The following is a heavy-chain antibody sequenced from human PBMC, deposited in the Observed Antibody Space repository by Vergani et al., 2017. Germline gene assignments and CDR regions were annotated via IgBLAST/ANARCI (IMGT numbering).Heavy chain of an antibody. CDR2: ISVYNGET. Sequence: QVQLVQSGAEVKKPGASVKVSCEGSGYTFRNYGISWVRQAPGEGLEWLGWISVYNGETKFAQKFQGRVTLTRDTSTDTAYMEMGSLRSDDTAVYYCAIDRGNSGDYNFDYWGQGTLVTVSS. V-gene: IGHV1-18*04. J-gene: IGHJ4*02. CDR1: GYTFRNYG. D-gene: IGHD1-26*01. CDR3: AIDRGNSGDYNFDY.